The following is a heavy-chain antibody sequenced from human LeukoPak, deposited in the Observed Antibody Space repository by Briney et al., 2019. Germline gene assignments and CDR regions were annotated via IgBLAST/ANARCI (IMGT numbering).Heavy chain of an antibody. V-gene: IGHV4-39*07. CDR2: VYYTGST. J-gene: IGHJ3*01. CDR1: GGSISSYY. Sequence: SETLSLTCTVSGGSISSYYWGWVRQPPGKGLEWIGSVYYTGSTYYNAPFKSRVTISIDTSKNQFSLSLSAVTAADTAMYYCAREDAVSSDDAFDLWGQGTM. CDR3: AREDAVSSDDAFDL. D-gene: IGHD6-19*01.